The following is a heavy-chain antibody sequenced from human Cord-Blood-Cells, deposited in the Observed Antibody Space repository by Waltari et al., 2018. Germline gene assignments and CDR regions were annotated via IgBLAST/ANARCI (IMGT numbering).Heavy chain of an antibody. J-gene: IGHJ5*02. CDR3: ARDRGYCSSTSCYNWFDP. CDR2: INPNSGGT. CDR1: GYTFPGYY. Sequence: QVQLVQSGAEVKKPGASVKVSCKASGYTFPGYYMPWVRQAPGQGLEWMGWINPNSGGTNYAQKFQGRVTMTRDTSISTAYMELSRLRSDDTAVYYCARDRGYCSSTSCYNWFDPWGQGTLVTVSS. D-gene: IGHD2-2*01. V-gene: IGHV1-2*02.